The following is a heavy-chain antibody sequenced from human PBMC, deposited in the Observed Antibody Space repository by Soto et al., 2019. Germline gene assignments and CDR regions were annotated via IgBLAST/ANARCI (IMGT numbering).Heavy chain of an antibody. CDR3: ARDGPYDYGSDV. Sequence: PSETLSLTCTVSGDSISNSYYYWNWIRQSPGKGLGWIASIASSGSTYYNPSLKSRVVISADTSTTLFSLKLRSVTAADTALYFCARDGPYDYGSDVGGQGTTVKVSS. CDR1: GDSISNSYYY. V-gene: IGHV4-30-4*01. CDR2: IASSGST. J-gene: IGHJ6*02.